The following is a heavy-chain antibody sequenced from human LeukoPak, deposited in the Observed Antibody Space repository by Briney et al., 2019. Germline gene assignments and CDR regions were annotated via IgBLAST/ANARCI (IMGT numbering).Heavy chain of an antibody. J-gene: IGHJ3*02. Sequence: GGSLRLSCEASGFTSSSYWMHWVRQAPGKGLVWVSRINTDGSGTSYADSVKGRFTISRDNAKNTLYLQMNSLRAEDTAVYYCARGNAHAFDIWGQGTMVTVSS. CDR1: GFTSSSYW. V-gene: IGHV3-74*01. CDR3: ARGNAHAFDI. CDR2: INTDGSGT. D-gene: IGHD1-1*01.